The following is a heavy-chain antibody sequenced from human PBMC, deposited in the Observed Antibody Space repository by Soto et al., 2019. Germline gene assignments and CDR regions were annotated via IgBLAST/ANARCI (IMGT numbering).Heavy chain of an antibody. CDR1: GYSFTSYW. J-gene: IGHJ4*02. D-gene: IGHD2-2*01. Sequence: GESLKISCKGSGYSFTSYWIGWVRQMPGKGLEWMGIIYPGDSDTRYSPSFQGQVTISADKSISTAYLQWSSLKASDTAMYYCERGAIPLRSPPHQYQYWGQGTLVTVSS. CDR2: IYPGDSDT. CDR3: ERGAIPLRSPPHQYQY. V-gene: IGHV5-51*01.